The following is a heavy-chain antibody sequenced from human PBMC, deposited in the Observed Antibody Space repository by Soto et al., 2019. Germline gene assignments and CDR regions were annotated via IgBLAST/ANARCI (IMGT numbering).Heavy chain of an antibody. CDR3: ERYGSGSSKTPYSDY. V-gene: IGHV4-39*01. Sequence: TLSLTCTVSGGSISSSSYYWGWIRQPPGKGLEWIGSIYYSGSTYYNPSLKSRVTISVDTSKNQFSLKLSSVTAADTAVYYCERYGSGSSKTPYSDYWGQGTLVTVSS. CDR2: IYYSGST. J-gene: IGHJ4*02. CDR1: GGSISSSSYY. D-gene: IGHD3-10*01.